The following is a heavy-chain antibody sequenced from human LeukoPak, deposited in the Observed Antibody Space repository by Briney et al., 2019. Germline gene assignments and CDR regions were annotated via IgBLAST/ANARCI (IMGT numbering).Heavy chain of an antibody. CDR2: ITETGAGT. D-gene: IGHD6-13*01. CDR3: PRGTAAAANRNWFDS. CDR1: GFMFSRYA. Sequence: PGGSLRLSCAASGFMFSRYAMIWVRQTPGEGLEWVSAITETGAGTYYADSVKGRFTMSRDNSRNTVYPQMDSLRAEDTAVYFCPRGTAAAANRNWFDSWGQGTLVTVSS. V-gene: IGHV3-23*01. J-gene: IGHJ5*01.